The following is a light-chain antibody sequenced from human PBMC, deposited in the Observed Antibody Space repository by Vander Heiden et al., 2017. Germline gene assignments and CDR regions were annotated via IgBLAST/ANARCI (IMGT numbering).Light chain of an antibody. CDR1: RSDVGVYNF. CDR3: SSYTSSSTYV. V-gene: IGLV2-14*03. Sequence: SPLTQPASVSCSPSPAISKSGTGTRSDVGVYNFVTWYQQHPSKAPKLMIFDVSNRPSGVSNRFSGSKSGNTASLTISGLQTEDEADYYCSSYTSSSTYVFGTGTKVTVL. CDR2: DVS. J-gene: IGLJ1*01.